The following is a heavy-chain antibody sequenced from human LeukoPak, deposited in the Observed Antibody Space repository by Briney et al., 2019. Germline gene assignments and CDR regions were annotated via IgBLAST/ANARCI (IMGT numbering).Heavy chain of an antibody. V-gene: IGHV3-23*01. CDR3: AKSNGIMIRGLHY. J-gene: IGHJ4*02. Sequence: GGSLRLSCAASGFTFSSYAMSWVRQTPGEGLEWVAGINATGGSKDYADSVKGRFTISRDNSKNTLYLQMNSLRAEDTAVYYCAKSNGIMIRGLHYWGQGTLVTVSS. CDR2: INATGGSK. CDR1: GFTFSSYA. D-gene: IGHD3-16*01.